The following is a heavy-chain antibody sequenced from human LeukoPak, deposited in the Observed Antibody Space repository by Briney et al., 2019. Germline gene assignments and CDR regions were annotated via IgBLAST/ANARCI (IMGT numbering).Heavy chain of an antibody. V-gene: IGHV4-34*01. Sequence: SETLSLTCAISDESFSGYYWGWIRQPPGKGLELIGEINRNGNTDYNPSLKSRVSMSIDTSKNQFSLKLISVTAADTAVYYCASASGWYDWGQGTLVTVSS. J-gene: IGHJ4*02. CDR1: DESFSGYY. CDR3: ASASGWYD. CDR2: INRNGNT. D-gene: IGHD6-19*01.